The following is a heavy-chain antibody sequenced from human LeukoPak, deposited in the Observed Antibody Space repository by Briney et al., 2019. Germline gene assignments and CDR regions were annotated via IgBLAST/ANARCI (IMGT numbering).Heavy chain of an antibody. CDR1: GFTFSTYA. Sequence: PGGSLRLSCEASGFTFSTYAMSWVRQAPGKGLEWVSGIEGTNGMTYDGWTYYANSVKGRFIVSRDNFKNTVSLQMNSLRAEDTAVYYCAKDARRGPPSFGGAIRPNPDNWYNYGMDVWGQGTTVTVSS. V-gene: IGHV3-23*01. CDR3: AKDARRGPPSFGGAIRPNPDNWYNYGMDV. CDR2: IEGTNGMTYDGWT. J-gene: IGHJ6*02. D-gene: IGHD3-3*01.